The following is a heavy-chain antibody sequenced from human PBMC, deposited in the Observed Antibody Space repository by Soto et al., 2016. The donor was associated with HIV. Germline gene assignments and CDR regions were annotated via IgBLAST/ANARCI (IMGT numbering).Heavy chain of an antibody. CDR1: NASISDAAYF. CDR2: IDYSGKT. CDR3: AREPAPTGHSRGVDF. V-gene: IGHV4-31*02. Sequence: QVHLQESGPGLVKTSQTLSLTCAVSNASISDAAYFWSWIRQQPDRGLEWIGSIDYSGKTLYNPSLKSRVTLSADTSKRRLFLLLRSMTSADTAIYFCAREPAPTGHSRGVDFXGQGTRVIVS. J-gene: IGHJ4*02. D-gene: IGHD3-3*01.